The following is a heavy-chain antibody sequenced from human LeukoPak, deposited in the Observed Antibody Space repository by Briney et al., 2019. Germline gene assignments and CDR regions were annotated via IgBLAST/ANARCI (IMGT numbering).Heavy chain of an antibody. CDR3: ARDVPNLVAVPNDY. J-gene: IGHJ4*02. CDR2: ISSSSSYI. CDR1: GFTFSSYS. D-gene: IGHD6-19*01. V-gene: IGHV3-21*01. Sequence: GGSLRLSCAASGFTFSSYSMNWVRQAPGKGLEWVSSISSSSSYIYYADSVKGRFTISRDNAKNSLYLQMNSLRAEDTAVYYCARDVPNLVAVPNDYWGQGTLVTVSS.